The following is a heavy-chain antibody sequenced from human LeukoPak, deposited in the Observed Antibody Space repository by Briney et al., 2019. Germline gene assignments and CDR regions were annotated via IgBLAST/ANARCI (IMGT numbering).Heavy chain of an antibody. CDR3: ARLWGKFDAFDI. CDR2: IHPNSGGT. D-gene: IGHD7-27*01. Sequence: ASVKDSCKTSGYTFTGYYMHWVRQAPGHGLEWMGWIHPNSGGTNYPQKFQGRVTMTRDTSISTAYMELSSLRSDDTAVYYCARLWGKFDAFDIWGQGTMVTASS. CDR1: GYTFTGYY. J-gene: IGHJ3*02. V-gene: IGHV1-2*02.